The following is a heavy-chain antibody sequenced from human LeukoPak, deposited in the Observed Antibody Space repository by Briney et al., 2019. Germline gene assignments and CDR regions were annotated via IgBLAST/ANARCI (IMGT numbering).Heavy chain of an antibody. V-gene: IGHV1-8*03. CDR3: ARVKEGYYYYYMDV. CDR1: GYTFTSYD. CDR2: MNPNSGNA. Sequence: ASVKVSCKASGYTFTSYDINWVRQATGQGLEWMGWMNPNSGNAGYAQKFQGRVTITRNTSISTAYMELSSLGSEDTAVYYCARVKEGYYYYYMDVWGKGTTVTVSS. J-gene: IGHJ6*03.